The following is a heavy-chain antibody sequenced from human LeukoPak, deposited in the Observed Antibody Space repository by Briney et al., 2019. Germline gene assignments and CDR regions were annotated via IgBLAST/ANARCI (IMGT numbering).Heavy chain of an antibody. D-gene: IGHD1-26*01. J-gene: IGHJ5*02. CDR3: ARDNSVGDYAWWFDP. CDR2: IYHSGST. CDR1: GGSISSSNW. V-gene: IGHV4-4*02. Sequence: SGTLSLTCAVSGGSISSSNWWSWVRQPPGKGLEWIGEIYHSGSTNYNPSLKSRVTISVDKSKNQFSLKLSSVTAADTAVYYCARDNSVGDYAWWFDPWGQGTLVTVSS.